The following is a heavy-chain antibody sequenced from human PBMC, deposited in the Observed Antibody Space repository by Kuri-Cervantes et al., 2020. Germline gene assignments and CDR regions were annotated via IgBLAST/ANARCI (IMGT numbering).Heavy chain of an antibody. D-gene: IGHD3-3*01. CDR3: ARVAVDFWSGINYYYYGMDV. J-gene: IGHJ6*02. Sequence: GESLKISCAASGFTFSDYYMSWIRQAPGKGLEWVSYISSSGSTIYYADSVKGRFTISGDNAKNSLYLQMNSLRAEDTAVYYCARVAVDFWSGINYYYYGMDVWGQGTTVTVSS. CDR1: GFTFSDYY. CDR2: ISSSGSTI. V-gene: IGHV3-11*01.